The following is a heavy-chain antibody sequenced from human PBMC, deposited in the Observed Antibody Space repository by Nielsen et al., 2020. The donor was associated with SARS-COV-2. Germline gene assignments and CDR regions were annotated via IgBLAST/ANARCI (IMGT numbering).Heavy chain of an antibody. CDR1: GFTFSSYG. Sequence: GESLKISCAASGFTFSSYGMHWVRQAPGKGLEWVAVISYDGSNKYYADSVKGRFTTSRDNSKNTLYLQMNSLRAEDTAVYYCAKGMSVTMVRGVINYYMDVWGKGTTVTVSS. D-gene: IGHD3-10*01. CDR3: AKGMSVTMVRGVINYYMDV. J-gene: IGHJ6*03. CDR2: ISYDGSNK. V-gene: IGHV3-30*18.